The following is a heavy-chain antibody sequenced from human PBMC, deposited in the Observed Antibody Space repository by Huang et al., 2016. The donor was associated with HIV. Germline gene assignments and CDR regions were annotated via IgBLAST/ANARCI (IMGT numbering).Heavy chain of an antibody. CDR1: GYNFTSRG. Sequence: QVHLVQSGPEVKKPGASVKVSCKASGYNFTSRGLHWVRQAPGQRLEWMGYINPGKGNTKYSPKFQDRGTLTRDISANTAYMQLSRLTSEDTAVYYCASGQRMRESDIVATIPVSWGQGALVTVSS. D-gene: IGHD5-12*01. V-gene: IGHV1-3*01. J-gene: IGHJ5*02. CDR2: INPGKGNT. CDR3: ASGQRMRESDIVATIPVS.